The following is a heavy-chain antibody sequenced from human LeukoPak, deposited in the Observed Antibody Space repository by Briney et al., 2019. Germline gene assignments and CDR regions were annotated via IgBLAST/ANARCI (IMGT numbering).Heavy chain of an antibody. V-gene: IGHV3-30*18. CDR2: ISYDGSNK. CDR3: AKDKKSLRYCSGGSCYVFDY. CDR1: GFTFSSYG. J-gene: IGHJ4*02. D-gene: IGHD2-15*01. Sequence: GGSLRLSCAASGFTFSSYGMHWVRQAPGKGLEWVAVISYDGSNKYYAASVKGRFTISGDNSKNTLYLQMNSLRAEDTAVYYCAKDKKSLRYCSGGSCYVFDYWGQGTLVTVSS.